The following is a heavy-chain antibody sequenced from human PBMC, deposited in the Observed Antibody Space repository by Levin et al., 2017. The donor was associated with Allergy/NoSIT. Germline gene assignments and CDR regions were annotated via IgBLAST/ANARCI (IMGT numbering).Heavy chain of an antibody. CDR1: GFTFEIYG. D-gene: IGHD5-12*01. Sequence: PGGSLRISCSVSGFTFEIYGMNWVRQAPGKRLEWVSHISASGSPTYYADPVRGRFTISRDNAKQSLYLQMTSLRVEDTAVYYCARGLFDFWGQGALVTVSS. J-gene: IGHJ4*02. CDR2: ISASGSPT. V-gene: IGHV3-48*04. CDR3: ARGLFDF.